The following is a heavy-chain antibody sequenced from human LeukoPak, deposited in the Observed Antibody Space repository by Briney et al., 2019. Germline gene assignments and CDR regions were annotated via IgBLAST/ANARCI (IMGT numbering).Heavy chain of an antibody. CDR2: ISSSDSTI. J-gene: IGHJ4*02. D-gene: IGHD6-13*01. CDR3: ARDGPAADPYYFDY. CDR1: GFTFSDYY. V-gene: IGHV3-11*01. Sequence: NPGGSLRLSCAASGFTFSDYYMSWIRQAPGKGLEWVSYISSSDSTIYYADSVKGRFTISRDNAKNSLYLQMNSLRAEDTAVYYCARDGPAADPYYFDYWGQGTLVTVSS.